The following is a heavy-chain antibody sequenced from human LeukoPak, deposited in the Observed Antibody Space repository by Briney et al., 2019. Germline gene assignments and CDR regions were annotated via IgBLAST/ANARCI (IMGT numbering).Heavy chain of an antibody. CDR1: GGSISSSSYY. J-gene: IGHJ4*02. CDR2: IYYSGST. D-gene: IGHD3-10*01. Sequence: MASETLSLTCTVSGGSISSSSYYWGWIRQPPGKGLERIGSIYYSGSTYYNPSLKSRVTISVDTSKNQFSLKLSSVTAADTAVYYCAIDLTSGFDYWGQGTLVTVSS. CDR3: AIDLTSGFDY. V-gene: IGHV4-39*01.